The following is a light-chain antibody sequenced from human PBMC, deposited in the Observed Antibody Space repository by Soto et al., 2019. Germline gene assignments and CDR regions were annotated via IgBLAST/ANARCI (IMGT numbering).Light chain of an antibody. Sequence: EIVLTPSPGTLSLSPVERATLSCRASQSVSSSYLAWYQQKPGQAPRLLISGASTRATGIPARFSGSGSGTEFTLTISSLQSEDFVIYYCQQYNNWPRTFGQGTKVDIK. J-gene: IGKJ1*01. CDR1: QSVSSSY. CDR2: GAS. V-gene: IGKV3-15*01. CDR3: QQYNNWPRT.